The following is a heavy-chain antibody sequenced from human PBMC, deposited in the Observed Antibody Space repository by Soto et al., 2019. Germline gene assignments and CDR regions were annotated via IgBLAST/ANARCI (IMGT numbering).Heavy chain of an antibody. D-gene: IGHD1-1*01. CDR2: IYWDGES. J-gene: IGHJ5*02. Sequence: QITLKEAGPTLVKPTEPLTLTCTFSGFSFTTTRMGVGWTRQPPGKALEWLAIIYWDGESRYNPLLRRRLTLTEDTSKSQVALTMTNMDPNATATYYCAHRDSTGTSTYFDPWDQGIPVTVAS. CDR3: AHRDSTGTSTYFDP. V-gene: IGHV2-5*02. CDR1: GFSFTTTRMG.